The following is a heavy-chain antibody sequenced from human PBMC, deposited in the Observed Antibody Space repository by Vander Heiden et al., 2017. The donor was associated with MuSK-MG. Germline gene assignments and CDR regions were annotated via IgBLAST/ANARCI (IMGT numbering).Heavy chain of an antibody. CDR1: GSTFGDYG. CDR2: IRSKGNGGTT. CDR3: TATLLYDFTLDY. D-gene: IGHD3-3*01. V-gene: IGHV3-49*03. J-gene: IGHJ4*01. Sequence: EVQLVESGGGLVQPGRSLRLSCTASGSTFGDYGMSWFRQAPGKGLEWVAFIRSKGNGGTTEYAAAVEGRFTMSRDDSKSMAYLQMNRMKTEDTAVYYCTATLLYDFTLDYWVHGPLVTVSS.